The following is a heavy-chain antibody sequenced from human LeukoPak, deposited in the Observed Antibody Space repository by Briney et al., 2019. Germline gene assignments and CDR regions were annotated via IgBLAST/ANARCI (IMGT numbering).Heavy chain of an antibody. Sequence: GGSLRLSCAASGFIFSNYAMHWVRQAPGKGLEWAAVISSDGKTQYYADSVKGRFTISRDNSKNTLYLQMNSPTADDTAIYYCARRRIVGSTDDAFDIWGQGTMVTLSS. J-gene: IGHJ3*02. V-gene: IGHV3-30*04. CDR2: ISSDGKTQ. D-gene: IGHD1-26*01. CDR1: GFIFSNYA. CDR3: ARRRIVGSTDDAFDI.